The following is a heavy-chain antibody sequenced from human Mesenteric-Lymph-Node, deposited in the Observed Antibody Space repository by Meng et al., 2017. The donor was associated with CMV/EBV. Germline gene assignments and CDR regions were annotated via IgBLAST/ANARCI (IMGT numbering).Heavy chain of an antibody. J-gene: IGHJ4*02. CDR3: AKRQEYGATYYFDY. D-gene: IGHD4-17*01. Sequence: GESLKISCAASGFTFSAYDINWVRQAPGKGLEWVSYIGNSGDSMSYADSVKGRFTISRDNAKNSLYLQMNSLRAEDTAVYYCAKRQEYGATYYFDYWGQGTLVTVSS. CDR1: GFTFSAYD. CDR2: IGNSGDSM. V-gene: IGHV3-48*03.